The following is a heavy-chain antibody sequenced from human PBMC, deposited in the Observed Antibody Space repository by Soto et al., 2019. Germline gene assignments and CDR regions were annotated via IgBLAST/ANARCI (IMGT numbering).Heavy chain of an antibody. V-gene: IGHV1-69*08. J-gene: IGHJ3*02. CDR3: ARDCSGGSCYLNHDAFDI. CDR1: GGTFSNYT. CDR2: IIPILGIA. D-gene: IGHD2-15*01. Sequence: QVQLVQSGAEVKKPGSSVKVSCKASGGTFSNYTISWVRQAPGQGLEWMGRIIPILGIANYAQKFQGRVTITADKSTSTAYMELSSLRSEDTAVYYCARDCSGGSCYLNHDAFDIWGQGTMVTVSS.